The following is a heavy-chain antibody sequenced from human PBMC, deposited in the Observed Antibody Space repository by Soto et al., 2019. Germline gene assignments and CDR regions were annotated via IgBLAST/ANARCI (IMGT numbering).Heavy chain of an antibody. CDR1: GGSISSGGYY. CDR2: IYYSGST. V-gene: IGHV4-31*03. CDR3: AREVVGYGDGDYFDY. D-gene: IGHD4-17*01. Sequence: PSDPLSLTFTVSGGSISSGGYYWSWIRQHPGKGLEWIGYIYYSGSTYYNPSLKSRVTISVDTSKNQFSLKLSSVTAADTAVYYCAREVVGYGDGDYFDYWGQGTLVTVSS. J-gene: IGHJ4*02.